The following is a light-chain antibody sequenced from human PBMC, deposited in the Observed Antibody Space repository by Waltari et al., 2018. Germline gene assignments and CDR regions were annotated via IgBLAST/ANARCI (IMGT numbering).Light chain of an antibody. CDR3: MQSTHWPRT. V-gene: IGKV2-30*02. Sequence: DVVMTQSPLSLTVTLGPPASISCRSSQGLVRCDGNTYLHWFQQRPGQSPRRLIYKVFNRESGVPDRFSGSGSGTDFTLKISRVEAEDVGVYYCMQSTHWPRTFGQGTKVEIK. J-gene: IGKJ1*01. CDR2: KVF. CDR1: QGLVRCDGNTY.